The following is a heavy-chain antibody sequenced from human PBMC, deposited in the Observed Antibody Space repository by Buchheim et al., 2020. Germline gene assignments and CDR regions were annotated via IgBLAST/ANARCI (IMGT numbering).Heavy chain of an antibody. CDR1: GFTFSSYW. Sequence: EVQLVESGGGLVQPGGSLRLSCAASGFTFSSYWMSWVRQAPGKGLEWVANIKQDGSEKYYVDSVKGRFTISRDNAKNSLYLQVNSLRAEDTAVYYCARRGGYSSSWNYYYYGMDVWGQGTT. V-gene: IGHV3-7*01. CDR2: IKQDGSEK. J-gene: IGHJ6*02. CDR3: ARRGGYSSSWNYYYYGMDV. D-gene: IGHD6-13*01.